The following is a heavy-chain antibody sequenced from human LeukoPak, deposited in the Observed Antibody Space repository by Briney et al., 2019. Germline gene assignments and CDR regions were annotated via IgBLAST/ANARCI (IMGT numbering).Heavy chain of an antibody. CDR2: ISSSGRTI. D-gene: IGHD2-2*01. Sequence: GGSLIFSCAASGFSFSNYEMNWVRQAPGKGLEWVSYISSSGRTIYYADSVKGRFTISRDNAKKSLYLQINSLRAEDTAVYYCAYLYCTSATCYAGEDYWGQGTLVTVSS. V-gene: IGHV3-48*03. J-gene: IGHJ4*02. CDR3: AYLYCTSATCYAGEDY. CDR1: GFSFSNYE.